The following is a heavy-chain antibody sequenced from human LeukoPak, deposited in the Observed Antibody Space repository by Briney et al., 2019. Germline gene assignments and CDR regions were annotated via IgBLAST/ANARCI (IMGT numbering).Heavy chain of an antibody. CDR1: GYTFNSYG. Sequence: ASVKVSCKVFGYTFNSYGISCVRQAPGQGLEWMGWISAYNGNTNYAQKLQGRVTVTTDTSTSTAYMELRSLRSDDTAVYYCARMERYYDILTGAMDVWGKGTTVTVSS. J-gene: IGHJ6*04. CDR3: ARMERYYDILTGAMDV. V-gene: IGHV1-18*04. CDR2: ISAYNGNT. D-gene: IGHD3-9*01.